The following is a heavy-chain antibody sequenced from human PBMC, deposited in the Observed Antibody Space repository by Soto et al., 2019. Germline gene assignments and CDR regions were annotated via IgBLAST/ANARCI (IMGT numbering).Heavy chain of an antibody. J-gene: IGHJ4*02. Sequence: EVQLVESGGGLVQPGGSLRLSCAASGFTFSSYEMNWVRQAPGKGLEWVSYISSSGSTIYYADSVKGRFTISRDNAKNSLYLQMNSLRAEDTAVYYCARDLNTGFWSGHYYFDYWGQGTLVTVSS. V-gene: IGHV3-48*03. CDR3: ARDLNTGFWSGHYYFDY. D-gene: IGHD3-3*01. CDR2: ISSSGSTI. CDR1: GFTFSSYE.